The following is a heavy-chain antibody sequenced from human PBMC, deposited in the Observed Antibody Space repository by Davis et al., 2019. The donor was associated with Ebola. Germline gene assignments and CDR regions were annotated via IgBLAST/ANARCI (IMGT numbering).Heavy chain of an antibody. CDR2: IKDDGSER. J-gene: IGHJ4*02. CDR1: GFTISTYW. D-gene: IGHD3-16*02. CDR3: ATEAYVWGSYRSSRQFDY. V-gene: IGHV3-7*03. Sequence: GESLKISCAASGFTISTYWMSWVRQAPGKGLEWVANIKDDGSERDYVHSVKGRFTISRDNAKNSLYMQMNSLRAEDTAVYYCATEAYVWGSYRSSRQFDYWGQGTLVTVSS.